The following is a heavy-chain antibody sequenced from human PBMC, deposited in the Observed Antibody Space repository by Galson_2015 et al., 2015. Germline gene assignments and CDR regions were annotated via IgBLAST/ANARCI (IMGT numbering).Heavy chain of an antibody. CDR1: GLTFSSYW. CDR2: INSDGSST. CDR3: ARGASAIDWYFDL. J-gene: IGHJ2*01. V-gene: IGHV3-74*01. Sequence: SLRLSCAASGLTFSSYWMHWVRQAPGKGLVWVSHINSDGSSTRNADSVKGRFTISRDNAKNALYLQMNSLRGEDTAVYYCARGASAIDWYFDLWVRSTLVPASS.